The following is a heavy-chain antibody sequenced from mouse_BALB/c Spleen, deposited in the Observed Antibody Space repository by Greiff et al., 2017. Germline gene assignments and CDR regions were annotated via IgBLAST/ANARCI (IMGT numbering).Heavy chain of an antibody. Sequence: QVQLQQPGAELVRPGASVKLSCKASGYTFTSYWINWVKQRPGQGLEWIGNIYPSDSYTNYNQKFKDKATLTVDKSSSTAYMQLGSPTSEDSAVYYCTRGRGDYWGQGTSVTVAS. CDR2: IYPSDSYT. J-gene: IGHJ4*01. CDR3: TRGRGDY. V-gene: IGHV1-69*02. CDR1: GYTFTSYW.